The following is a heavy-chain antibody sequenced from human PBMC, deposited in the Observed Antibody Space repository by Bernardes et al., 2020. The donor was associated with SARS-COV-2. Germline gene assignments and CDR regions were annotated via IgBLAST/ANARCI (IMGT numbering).Heavy chain of an antibody. CDR3: ARQPFYYGSGSYQSKTFDP. CDR1: GYTFTSYD. D-gene: IGHD3-10*01. CDR2: MNPNSGNT. J-gene: IGHJ5*02. Sequence: ASVKVSCKASGYTFTSYDINWVRQATGQGLEWMGWMNPNSGNTGYAQKFQGRVTMTRNTSISTAYMELSSLRSEDTAVYYCARQPFYYGSGSYQSKTFDPWDQGTLVTVSS. V-gene: IGHV1-8*01.